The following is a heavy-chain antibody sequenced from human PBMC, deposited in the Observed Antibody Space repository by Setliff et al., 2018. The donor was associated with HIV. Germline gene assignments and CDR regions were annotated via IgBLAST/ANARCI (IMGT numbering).Heavy chain of an antibody. CDR2: MNPNSGNT. V-gene: IGHV1-8*01. Sequence: ASVKVSCKASGYTFTSYDINWVRQATGQGLEWMGWMNPNSGNTGYAQKFQGRVTMTRNTSISTAYMELSSLRSEDTAAYYCARGHGWRYYYDSSVLQRPHAFDIWGQGTMVTVSS. J-gene: IGHJ3*02. CDR1: GYTFTSYD. CDR3: ARGHGWRYYYDSSVLQRPHAFDI. D-gene: IGHD3-22*01.